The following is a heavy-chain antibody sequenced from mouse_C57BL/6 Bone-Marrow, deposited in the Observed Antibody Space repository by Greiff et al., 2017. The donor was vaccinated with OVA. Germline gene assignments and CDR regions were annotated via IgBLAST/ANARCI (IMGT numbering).Heavy chain of an antibody. Sequence: EVQLQESGPELVKPGASVKISCKASGYSFTGYYMHWVKQSHGNILDWIGYIYPYNGVSSYNQKFKGKATLTVDKSSSTAYMELRSLTSEDSAVYYCARGIYYDYGFYAMDYWGQGTSVTVSS. CDR3: ARGIYYDYGFYAMDY. V-gene: IGHV1-31*01. D-gene: IGHD2-4*01. CDR1: GYSFTGYY. J-gene: IGHJ4*01. CDR2: IYPYNGVS.